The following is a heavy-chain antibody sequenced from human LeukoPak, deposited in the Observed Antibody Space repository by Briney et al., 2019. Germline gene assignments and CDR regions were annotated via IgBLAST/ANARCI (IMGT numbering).Heavy chain of an antibody. D-gene: IGHD3-3*01. CDR2: ISGSSGHT. J-gene: IGHJ4*02. CDR3: AKVGFSEMEWLLYSDH. V-gene: IGHV3-23*01. CDR1: GLTFSGYA. Sequence: GGSLRLSCAASGLTFSGYAMNWVRQAPEKGLEWVSAISGSSGHTYYADSVKGRFTISRDNSKNTLYLQMNSLRAEDTAVYYCAKVGFSEMEWLLYSDHWGQGTLVTVSS.